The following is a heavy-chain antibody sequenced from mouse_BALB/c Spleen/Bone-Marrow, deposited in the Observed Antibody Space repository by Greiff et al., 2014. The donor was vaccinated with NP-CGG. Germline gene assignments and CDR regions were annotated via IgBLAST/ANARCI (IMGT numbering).Heavy chain of an antibody. CDR2: ISSDSSTI. D-gene: IGHD1-1*01. J-gene: IGHJ4*01. V-gene: IGHV5-17*02. CDR3: ARSNYVGYYAMDY. CDR1: GFTFSSFG. Sequence: DVKLVESGRGLVQPGGSRKLSCAASGFTFSSFGIHWVRQAPEKGLEWVAYISSDSSTIYYADTVKGRFTISRDNPKNTLFLQMTSLRSEDTAMYYCARSNYVGYYAMDYWGQGTSVTVSS.